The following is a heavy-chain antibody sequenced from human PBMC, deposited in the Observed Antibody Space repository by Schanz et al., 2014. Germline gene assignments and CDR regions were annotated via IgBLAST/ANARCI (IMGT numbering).Heavy chain of an antibody. CDR2: ISRDGTTS. V-gene: IGHV3-11*01. Sequence: PGGSLRLSCAASGFIFNDYYMNWIRQAPGKGLEWLSYISRDGTTSYYADSVKGRFTISRDNAKNSLYLEMTSLRAEDTAVYYCAKGSVVVVAATLPFDYWGQGTLVTVSS. D-gene: IGHD2-15*01. CDR1: GFIFNDYY. J-gene: IGHJ4*02. CDR3: AKGSVVVVAATLPFDY.